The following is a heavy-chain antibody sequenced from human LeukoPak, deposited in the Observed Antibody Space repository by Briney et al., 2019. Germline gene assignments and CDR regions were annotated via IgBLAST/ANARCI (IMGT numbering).Heavy chain of an antibody. CDR1: GGPISSYY. D-gene: IGHD3-22*01. CDR3: ASDSYDSSGYYDY. CDR2: VFAGGNT. Sequence: KTSETLSLTCIVSGGPISSYYWNWIRQPAGKVLEWIGRVFAGGNTNYNPSLNSRVTMSVDTSKNQFYLKLSSVTAADTAVYYCASDSYDSSGYYDYWGQGTLVTVSS. V-gene: IGHV4-4*07. J-gene: IGHJ4*02.